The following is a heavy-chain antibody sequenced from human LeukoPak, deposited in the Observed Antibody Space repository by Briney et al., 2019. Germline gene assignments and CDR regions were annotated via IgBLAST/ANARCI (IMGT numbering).Heavy chain of an antibody. Sequence: SVKVSCKASGGTFSSYAISWVRQAPGQGLEWMGGIIPIFGTANYAQKFQGRITITTDESTSTAYMELSSLRSEDTAVYYCARDRSRTLTMIEPDASDICGQGTMVTVSS. D-gene: IGHD3-22*01. CDR1: GGTFSSYA. CDR3: ARDRSRTLTMIEPDASDI. J-gene: IGHJ3*02. V-gene: IGHV1-69*05. CDR2: IIPIFGTA.